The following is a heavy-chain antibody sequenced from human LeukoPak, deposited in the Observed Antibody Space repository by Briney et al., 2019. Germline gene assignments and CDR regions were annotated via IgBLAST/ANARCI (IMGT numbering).Heavy chain of an antibody. J-gene: IGHJ4*02. CDR1: GGSITSRTYY. V-gene: IGHV4-39*07. CDR2: IYYSGST. CDR3: AGYCTNGVCPLDDY. D-gene: IGHD2-8*01. Sequence: PSETLSLTCTVSGGSITSRTYYWGWIRQPPGKGLEWIGSIYYSGSTYYNPSLKSRVTISVDTSKNQFSLKLSSVTAADTAVYYCAGYCTNGVCPLDDYWGQGTLVTVSS.